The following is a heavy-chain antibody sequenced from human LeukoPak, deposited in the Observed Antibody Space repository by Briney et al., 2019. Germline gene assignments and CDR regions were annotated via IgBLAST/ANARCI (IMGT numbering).Heavy chain of an antibody. CDR1: GYTFTSYD. D-gene: IGHD3-10*01. Sequence: ASVKVSCKASGYTFTSYDINWVRQATGQGLERMGWMNPNSGNTGYAQKFQGRVTMTRNTSISTAYMELSSLRSEDTAVYYCARGLSMVRENPMDVWGQGTTVTVSS. J-gene: IGHJ6*02. CDR2: MNPNSGNT. CDR3: ARGLSMVRENPMDV. V-gene: IGHV1-8*01.